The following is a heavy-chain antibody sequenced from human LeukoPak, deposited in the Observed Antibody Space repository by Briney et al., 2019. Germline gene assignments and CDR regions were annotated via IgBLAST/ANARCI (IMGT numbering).Heavy chain of an antibody. CDR2: ISSSGSTI. Sequence: PGGSLRLSCAASGFTFSNYEMNWVRQAPGKGLEWVSYISSSGSTIYYADSVKGRFTISRDNAKYSVYLQMNGLRAEDTAVYYCANIWITGYWGQGTLVTVSS. D-gene: IGHD1-14*01. CDR1: GFTFSNYE. CDR3: ANIWITGY. V-gene: IGHV3-48*03. J-gene: IGHJ4*02.